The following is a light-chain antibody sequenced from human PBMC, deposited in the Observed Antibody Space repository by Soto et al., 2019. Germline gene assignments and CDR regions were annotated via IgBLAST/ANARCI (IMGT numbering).Light chain of an antibody. V-gene: IGLV1-40*01. CDR1: SSNIGAGYD. J-gene: IGLJ1*01. Sequence: QFVLTQPPSVSGAPGQRVSISCTGSSSNIGAGYDVHWYQHLPGTAPKLLIYANNNRPSGVPDRFSGSKSGTSASLAITGLQAEDEADYYCQSYDSSRSPLYVFGTGTKVTVL. CDR2: ANN. CDR3: QSYDSSRSPLYV.